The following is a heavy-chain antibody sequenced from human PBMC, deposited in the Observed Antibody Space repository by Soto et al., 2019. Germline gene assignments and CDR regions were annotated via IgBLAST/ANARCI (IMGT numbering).Heavy chain of an antibody. CDR2: ITAHNGNT. CDR1: GYTFSNYA. V-gene: IGHV1-18*01. Sequence: QVPLVQSGGEVKKPGASVKVSCKASGYTFSNYAISWVRQAPGQGLEWMGWITAHNGNTKYAQKFQDRVTMTTDTSPSTASMELRSLTSDDTAVYYCARDAPYDDFWSGVMELYYYGMDVWGQGTTVTVSS. J-gene: IGHJ6*02. D-gene: IGHD3-3*01. CDR3: ARDAPYDDFWSGVMELYYYGMDV.